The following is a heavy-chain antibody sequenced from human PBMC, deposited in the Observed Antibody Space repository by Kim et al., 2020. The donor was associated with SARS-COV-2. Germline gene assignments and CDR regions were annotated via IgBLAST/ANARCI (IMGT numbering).Heavy chain of an antibody. J-gene: IGHJ4*02. V-gene: IGHV4-34*01. Sequence: NPPLLSGVTISADTSKTPFSLKLSSVTAADTAVYYCARGPDILTGYRLDYWGQGTLVTVSS. CDR3: ARGPDILTGYRLDY. D-gene: IGHD3-9*01.